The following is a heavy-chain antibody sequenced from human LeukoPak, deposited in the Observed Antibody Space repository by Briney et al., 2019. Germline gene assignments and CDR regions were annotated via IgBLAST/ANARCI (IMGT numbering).Heavy chain of an antibody. J-gene: IGHJ4*02. CDR1: GYSFTSYW. Sequence: GESLKISCKGSGYSFTSYWIGWVRQMPGKGLEWMGIIYPVDSDTRYSPSCRAQVTISADKSISTAYPQWSSLKASDTAMYYCARLPGGWGFSFDYWGQGTLVTVSS. CDR3: ARLPGGWGFSFDY. CDR2: IYPVDSDT. V-gene: IGHV5-51*01. D-gene: IGHD3-16*01.